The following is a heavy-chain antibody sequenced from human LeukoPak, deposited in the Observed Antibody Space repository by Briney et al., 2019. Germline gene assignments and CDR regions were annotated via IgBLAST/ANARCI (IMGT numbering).Heavy chain of an antibody. V-gene: IGHV3-30-3*01. CDR2: ISYDGSNK. CDR3: ATAQVYSSSWDDY. Sequence: GGSLRLSCAASGFTFSSYAMHWVRQAPGQGLEWVAVISYDGSNKYYADSVKGRFTISRDNSKNTLYLQMNTLRAEDTAVYYCATAQVYSSSWDDYWGQGTLVTVSS. J-gene: IGHJ4*02. D-gene: IGHD6-13*01. CDR1: GFTFSSYA.